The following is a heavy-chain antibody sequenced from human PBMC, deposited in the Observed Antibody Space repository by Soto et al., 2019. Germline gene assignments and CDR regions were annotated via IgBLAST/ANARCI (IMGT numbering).Heavy chain of an antibody. D-gene: IGHD6-13*01. V-gene: IGHV3-30-3*01. Sequence: QVQLVESGGGVVQPGRSLRLSCAASGFTFSSYAMHWVRQAPGKGLEWVAVISYDVSNKYYADSVKGRFTISRENSKNTLYLQMNSLRAEDTAVYYCARVSSSWLGSYYFGMEVWGQGTTVTVSS. J-gene: IGHJ6*02. CDR1: GFTFSSYA. CDR3: ARVSSSWLGSYYFGMEV. CDR2: ISYDVSNK.